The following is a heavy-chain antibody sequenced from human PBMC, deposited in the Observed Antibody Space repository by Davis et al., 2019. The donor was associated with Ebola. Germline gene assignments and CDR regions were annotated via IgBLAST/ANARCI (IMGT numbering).Heavy chain of an antibody. J-gene: IGHJ4*02. D-gene: IGHD3-16*01. CDR2: IKQDGSEK. CDR3: ARVPVGDLYYFDY. Sequence: PGGSLRLSCAASGFTFSSYWMSWVRQAPGKGLEWVANIKQDGSEKYYVDSVKGRFTISRDNAKNSLYLQMNSLRAEDTAVYYCARVPVGDLYYFDYWGQGTLVTVSS. V-gene: IGHV3-7*01. CDR1: GFTFSSYW.